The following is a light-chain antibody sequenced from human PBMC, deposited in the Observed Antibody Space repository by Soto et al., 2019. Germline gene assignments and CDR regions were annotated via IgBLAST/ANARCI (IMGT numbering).Light chain of an antibody. CDR1: SSDVGTYNY. Sequence: QSALTQPASVSGSPGQSITISCAGTSSDVGTYNYVSWYQQHPGSTPKIIIYDVSNRPSGVSDRFSGSKSGNTASLTISGLQAGDEDDYYCSSFTTSSTRIFGGGTKLTVL. V-gene: IGLV2-14*03. CDR3: SSFTTSSTRI. J-gene: IGLJ2*01. CDR2: DVS.